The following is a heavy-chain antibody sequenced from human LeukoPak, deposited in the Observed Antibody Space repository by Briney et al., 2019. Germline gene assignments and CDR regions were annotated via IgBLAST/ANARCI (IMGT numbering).Heavy chain of an antibody. CDR2: ISRDGSPI. CDR3: ARVEVGIIAAARLDY. Sequence: GGSLRLSCAASGFTFNSFPLNWVRQAPGKGLGWVAYISRDGSPIYYADSVRGRFTISRDNAKNSLYLQMNSLRAEDTAVYYCARVEVGIIAAARLDYWGQGTLVTVSS. D-gene: IGHD6-13*01. J-gene: IGHJ4*02. V-gene: IGHV3-48*04. CDR1: GFTFNSFP.